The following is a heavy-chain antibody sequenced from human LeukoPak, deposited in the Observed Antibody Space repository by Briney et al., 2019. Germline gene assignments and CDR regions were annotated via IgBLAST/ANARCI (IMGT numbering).Heavy chain of an antibody. CDR2: IYYSGST. D-gene: IGHD6-13*01. CDR1: GYSISSGYY. Sequence: TSETLSLTCTVSGYSISSGYYWSWIRQPPGKGLEWIGYIYYSGSTNYNPSLKSRVTISVDTSKNQFSLKLSSVTAADTAVYYCARAVVSSSWYFDYWGQGTLVTVSS. CDR3: ARAVVSSSWYFDY. J-gene: IGHJ4*02. V-gene: IGHV4-61*01.